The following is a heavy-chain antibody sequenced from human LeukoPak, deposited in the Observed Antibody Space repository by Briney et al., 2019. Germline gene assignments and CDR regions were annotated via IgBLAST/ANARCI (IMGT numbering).Heavy chain of an antibody. CDR3: ARDLVYEGGLRYFANWFDP. V-gene: IGHV1-3*01. Sequence: ASVKVSCKASGYAFTSYAMHWVRQAPGQRLEWMGWINAGNGNTKYSQKFQGRVTITRDTSASTAYMELSSLRSEDTAVYYCARDLVYEGGLRYFANWFDPWGQGTLVTVSS. CDR2: INAGNGNT. D-gene: IGHD3-9*01. J-gene: IGHJ5*02. CDR1: GYAFTSYA.